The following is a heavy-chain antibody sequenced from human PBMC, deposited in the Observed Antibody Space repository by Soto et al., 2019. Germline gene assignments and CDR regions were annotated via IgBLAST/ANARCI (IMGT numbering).Heavy chain of an antibody. CDR2: IYYSGST. V-gene: IGHV4-59*01. CDR3: VRDNPPRY. CDR1: CDSISSYY. J-gene: IGHJ4*02. Sequence: SETLSLTCTVSCDSISSYYWSWIRQPPGKGLEWIGYIYYSGSTNYNPSLKSRVTMSIDTSKNQFSLKLSSVTAADTAVYYCVRDNPPRYWGQGSLVTVSS.